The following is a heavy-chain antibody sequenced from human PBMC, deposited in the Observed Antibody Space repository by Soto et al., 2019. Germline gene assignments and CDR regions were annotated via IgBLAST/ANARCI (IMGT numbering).Heavy chain of an antibody. CDR1: GYTYTSYT. V-gene: IGHV1-69*13. J-gene: IGHJ6*02. CDR2: IIPIFGTA. CDR3: ARGVSYYGSGSYYNALYYYYYGMDV. D-gene: IGHD3-10*01. Sequence: SVKVSCKTSGYTYTSYTMHWVRQAPGQGLEWMGGIIPIFGTANYAQKFQGRVTITADESTSTAYMELSSLRSEDTAVYYCARGVSYYGSGSYYNALYYYYYGMDVWGQGTTVTVSS.